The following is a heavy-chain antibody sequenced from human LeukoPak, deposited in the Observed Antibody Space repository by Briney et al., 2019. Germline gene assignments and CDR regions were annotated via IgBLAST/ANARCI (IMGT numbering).Heavy chain of an antibody. CDR2: IYSSGST. CDR3: AKESRSSSGSWFDP. J-gene: IGHJ5*02. D-gene: IGHD6-6*01. V-gene: IGHV4-59*11. Sequence: SETLSLTCDVSGASMISHYWSWIRRPPGKGLEWIGYIYSSGSTNCNPSLCSRVTISINTSENQFSLKLSSVTAADTAVYYCAKESRSSSGSWFDPWGRGTLVTVSS. CDR1: GASMISHY.